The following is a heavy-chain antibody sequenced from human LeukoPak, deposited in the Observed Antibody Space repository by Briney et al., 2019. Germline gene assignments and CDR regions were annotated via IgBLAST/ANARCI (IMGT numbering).Heavy chain of an antibody. CDR2: IYTSGST. V-gene: IGHV4-4*07. D-gene: IGHD4-17*01. CDR1: GGSISSYY. J-gene: IGHJ3*02. CDR3: ARNKMTTVTYDAFDI. Sequence: SETLSLTCTVSGGSISSYYWSWIRQPAGKGLEWIGRIYTSGSTNYNPSLKSRVTMSVDTSKNQFSLKLSSVTAADTAVYYCARNKMTTVTYDAFDIWGQGTVVTVSS.